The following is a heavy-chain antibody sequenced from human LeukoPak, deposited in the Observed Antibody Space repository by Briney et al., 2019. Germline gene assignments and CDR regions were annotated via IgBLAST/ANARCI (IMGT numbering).Heavy chain of an antibody. CDR1: GVSMSAYQ. D-gene: IGHD3/OR15-3a*01. CDR3: ARRRHNFDFYDV. CDR2: INTKGET. J-gene: IGHJ3*01. V-gene: IGHV4-4*09. Sequence: SETLSLTCTVSGVSMSAYQWSWVRQSPEKGLEWIGCINTKGETSYNPSLKSRVTTSVDTSKSQFSLRLTSATAADTAVYYCARRRHNFDFYDVWGQGTRVTVSS.